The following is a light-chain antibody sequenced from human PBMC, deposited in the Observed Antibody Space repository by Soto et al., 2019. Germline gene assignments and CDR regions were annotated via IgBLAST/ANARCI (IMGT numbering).Light chain of an antibody. J-gene: IGKJ1*01. CDR3: QQCVSSPCT. Sequence: FTKKQGAQFVSRRVIENVSCRSSQSVSSYYLAWYQQKPGQAPRLLIYAASSRATGIPDRFSGGGSATDVTRTISRLEPEDFAVSYYQQCVSSPCTFGQGTKVDI. CDR2: AAS. V-gene: IGKV3-20*01. CDR1: QSVSSYY.